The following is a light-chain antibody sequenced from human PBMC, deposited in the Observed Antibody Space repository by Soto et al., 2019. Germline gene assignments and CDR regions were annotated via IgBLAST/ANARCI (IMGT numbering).Light chain of an antibody. Sequence: QSVLTQPPSASGTPGQRVTISCSGSSSNIGSNTVNWYQQLPGTAPKLLIYNNDQRPSGVPDRFSGSKSGTSASLAISGLRSEDEADYYCAAWDDSLIGYVFGTGTKLTVL. CDR3: AAWDDSLIGYV. CDR1: SSNIGSNT. CDR2: NND. J-gene: IGLJ1*01. V-gene: IGLV1-44*01.